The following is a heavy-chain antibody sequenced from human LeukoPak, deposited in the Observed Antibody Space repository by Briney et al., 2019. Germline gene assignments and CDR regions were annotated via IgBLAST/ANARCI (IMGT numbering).Heavy chain of an antibody. D-gene: IGHD6-19*01. J-gene: IGHJ4*02. CDR3: ARDSRWLLDY. Sequence: GGSLRLSCAASGFTFSSYAMSWVRQAPGKGLEWVANIKEDGGAEYYVDSVKGRFTISRDNTKNALYLQMNNLRADDTAVHFCARDSRWLLDYWGQGTLITVSS. V-gene: IGHV3-7*03. CDR2: IKEDGGAE. CDR1: GFTFSSYA.